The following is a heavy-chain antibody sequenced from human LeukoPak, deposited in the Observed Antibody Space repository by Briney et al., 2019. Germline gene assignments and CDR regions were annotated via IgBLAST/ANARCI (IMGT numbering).Heavy chain of an antibody. D-gene: IGHD4/OR15-4a*01. Sequence: SGPTLVKPTQTLTLTCTFSGFPLSTYGVGVGWVRQPPGKALEWLAIIYWNDEKRYSSSLKSRLTITKDTSKNQVVLTMTDVDPVDTATYYCVQRPPHWCQRFDSWGQGTLVTVSS. CDR1: GFPLSTYGVG. J-gene: IGHJ4*02. V-gene: IGHV2-5*01. CDR3: VQRPPHWCQRFDS. CDR2: IYWNDEK.